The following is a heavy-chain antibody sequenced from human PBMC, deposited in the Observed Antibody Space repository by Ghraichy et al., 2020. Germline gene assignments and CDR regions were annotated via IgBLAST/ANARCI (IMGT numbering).Heavy chain of an antibody. CDR1: GFTFSSYA. CDR2: ISGSGGST. CDR3: AKSFGLATYYYYGMEV. J-gene: IGHJ6*02. D-gene: IGHD3/OR15-3a*01. Sequence: GGSLRLSCAASGFTFSSYAMSWVRQAPGKGLEWVSAISGSGGSTYYADSVKGRFTISRDNSKNTLYLQMNSLRAEDTAVYYCAKSFGLATYYYYGMEVWGQGTTVTVSS. V-gene: IGHV3-23*01.